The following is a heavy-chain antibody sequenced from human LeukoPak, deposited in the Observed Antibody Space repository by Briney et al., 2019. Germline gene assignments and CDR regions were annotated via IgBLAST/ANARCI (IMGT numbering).Heavy chain of an antibody. CDR3: ARETPGYAFDI. CDR2: ISYDGSNK. J-gene: IGHJ3*02. Sequence: PGGSLRLSCAASGFTFSSYGMHWVRQAPGKGLEWVAVISYDGSNKYYADSVKGRFTISRDNSKNTLYLQMNSLRAEDTAVYYCARETPGYAFDIWGQGTMVTVSS. CDR1: GFTFSSYG. V-gene: IGHV3-30*03.